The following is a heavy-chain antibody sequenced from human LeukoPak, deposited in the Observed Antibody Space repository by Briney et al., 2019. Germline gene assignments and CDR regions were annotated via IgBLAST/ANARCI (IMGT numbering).Heavy chain of an antibody. V-gene: IGHV4-38-2*02. Sequence: SETLSLTCAVSGYSIRGGYYWAWIRQPPGKGLEWIGSLHHTSSTYYNPSLKSRVTMSVDKSNNKFSLKLSSVTAADTALYYCARDREPSPWELLLDYWGQGILVTVSS. CDR2: LHHTSST. J-gene: IGHJ4*02. CDR3: ARDREPSPWELLLDY. D-gene: IGHD1-26*01. CDR1: GYSIRGGYY.